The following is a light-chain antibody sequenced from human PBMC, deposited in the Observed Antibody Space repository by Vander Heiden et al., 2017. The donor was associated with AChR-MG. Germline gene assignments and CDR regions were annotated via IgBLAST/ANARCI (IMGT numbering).Light chain of an antibody. CDR1: SGYSNYK. V-gene: IGLV9-49*01. J-gene: IGLJ2*01. Sequence: QPVPTQTPSASASLAASVTLTSTQSSGYSNYKVDWFQQRQGKGPRFVMRVGTGGIVGSKGDGIPDRFSVLGSGLNRYLTIKNIQEEDESDDHCGADHGSGSNFVMVFGGGTKLTVL. CDR2: VGTGGIVG. CDR3: GADHGSGSNFVMV.